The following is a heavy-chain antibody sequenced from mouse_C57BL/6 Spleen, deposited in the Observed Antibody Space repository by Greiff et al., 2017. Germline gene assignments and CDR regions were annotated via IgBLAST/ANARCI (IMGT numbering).Heavy chain of an antibody. J-gene: IGHJ2*01. CDR3: ARCGPYYGGND. D-gene: IGHD1-1*01. V-gene: IGHV1-54*01. Sequence: QVQLKQSGAELVRPGTSVKVSCKASGYAFTNYLIEWVKQRPGQGLEWIGVINPGSGGTNYNEKFKGKATLTADKSSSTAYMQLSSLTSEDSAVYFCARCGPYYGGNDWGQGTTRTVSS. CDR2: INPGSGGT. CDR1: GYAFTNYL.